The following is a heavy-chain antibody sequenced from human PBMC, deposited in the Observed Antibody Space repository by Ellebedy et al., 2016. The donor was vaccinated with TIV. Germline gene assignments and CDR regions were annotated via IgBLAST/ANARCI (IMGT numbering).Heavy chain of an antibody. CDR2: INHSGNT. J-gene: IGHJ4*02. Sequence: MPSETLSLTCAVYGGSFSGYYWSWIPQPPGKGLEWIGEINHSGNTNYNPSLKSRVTISVDTSKTQFSLKLSSVTAADTAVYYCARGAQTGDLTWGQGTLVTVSS. V-gene: IGHV4-34*01. D-gene: IGHD7-27*01. CDR3: ARGAQTGDLT. CDR1: GGSFSGYY.